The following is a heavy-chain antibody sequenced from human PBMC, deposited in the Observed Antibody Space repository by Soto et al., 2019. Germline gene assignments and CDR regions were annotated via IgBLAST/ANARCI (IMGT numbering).Heavy chain of an antibody. CDR3: ARGDSTDCSNGVCSFFYNHDMDV. D-gene: IGHD2-8*01. J-gene: IGHJ6*02. CDR1: GYSFTDYH. V-gene: IGHV1-2*04. CDR2: INPKSGGT. Sequence: ASVKVSCKSSGYSFTDYHIRWVRQAPGQGLDWLVRINPKSGGTSTAQKFQGWVTMTTDTSISTASMELTRLTSDDTAIYYCARGDSTDCSNGVCSFFYNHDMDVWGQGTTVTVSS.